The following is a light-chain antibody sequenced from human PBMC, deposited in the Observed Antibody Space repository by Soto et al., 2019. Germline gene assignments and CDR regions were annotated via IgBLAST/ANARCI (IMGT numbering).Light chain of an antibody. J-gene: IGLJ3*02. CDR1: TSDVGGYEY. V-gene: IGLV2-8*01. CDR2: EVN. CDR3: SSFAGANIWV. Sequence: ALTQPPSASGSPGQSVTISCTGSTSDVGGYEYVSWYQQHPGKAPKLMIFEVNKRPSGVPNRFSGSKSGNTASLTVSGLQSEDEASYYCSSFAGANIWVFGGGTKVTVL.